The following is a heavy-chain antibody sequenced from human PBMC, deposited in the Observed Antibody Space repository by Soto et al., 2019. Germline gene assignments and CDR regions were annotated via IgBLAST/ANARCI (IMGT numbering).Heavy chain of an antibody. CDR3: APARDGYTPLAY. J-gene: IGHJ4*02. Sequence: QVQLVQSGAEVKKPGASVKVSCKLSGKSLTEAPMHWVRQAPGKGLEWMAGFDPEDDGTIYAQNFQGRLTMTEDTSTDTAFMELSSLRIEDTAVYYCAPARDGYTPLAYWGQGTLVSVSS. V-gene: IGHV1-24*01. CDR2: FDPEDDGT. CDR1: GKSLTEAP. D-gene: IGHD2-2*02.